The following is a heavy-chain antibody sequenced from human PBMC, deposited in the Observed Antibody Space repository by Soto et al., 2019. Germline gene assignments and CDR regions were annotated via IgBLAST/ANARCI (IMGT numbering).Heavy chain of an antibody. CDR3: ARRYCSGGSCYSGFDY. Sequence: SETLSLTCTVSGGSISTYYWSWIRQPPGKGLEWIGYIYYSGSTNYNPSLKSRVTMSVDTSKNQFSLKLSSVTAADTAVYYCARRYCSGGSCYSGFDYWGQGTLVTVSS. D-gene: IGHD2-15*01. CDR2: IYYSGST. J-gene: IGHJ4*02. V-gene: IGHV4-59*01. CDR1: GGSISTYY.